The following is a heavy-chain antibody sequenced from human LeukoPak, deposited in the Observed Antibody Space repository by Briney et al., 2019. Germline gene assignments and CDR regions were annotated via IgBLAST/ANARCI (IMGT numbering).Heavy chain of an antibody. Sequence: SETLSLTCTVSGGSVSSGSYYWSWFRQPPGKGLERLGYIYYSGSTNYNPSLRSRVTISVDTSKNQFSLKLSSVTAADTAVYYCARVLGYCSGGGCSEYFQHWGQGTLVTVSS. CDR3: ARVLGYCSGGGCSEYFQH. D-gene: IGHD2-15*01. V-gene: IGHV4-61*01. CDR1: GGSVSSGSYY. J-gene: IGHJ1*01. CDR2: IYYSGST.